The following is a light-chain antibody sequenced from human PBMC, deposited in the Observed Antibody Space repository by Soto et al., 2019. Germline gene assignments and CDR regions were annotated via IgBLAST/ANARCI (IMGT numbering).Light chain of an antibody. J-gene: IGKJ1*01. Sequence: EIVLTQSPGPLSFSPGERATLSCRASQSLSRNFLAWYQQKPGQAPRLLIYGASSRATGIPDRFSGSGSGTDSTLTISRLEPEDFAVYYCQQYGDSPPAWTFGRGTKVEVK. V-gene: IGKV3-20*01. CDR2: GAS. CDR3: QQYGDSPPAWT. CDR1: QSLSRNF.